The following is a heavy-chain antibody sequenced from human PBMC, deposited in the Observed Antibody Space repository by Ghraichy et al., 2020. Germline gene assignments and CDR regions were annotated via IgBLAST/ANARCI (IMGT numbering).Heavy chain of an antibody. CDR2: ISYDGSNK. Sequence: LSLTCAASGFTYSAYGKHQARQALAKELEWLAVISYDGSNKYYADSVKGRFTISRDNSKNTLYLQMNSLRAEDTAVYYCAKGDRLRLGELSLYLDYWGQGTLVTVSS. CDR3: AKGDRLRLGELSLYLDY. V-gene: IGHV3-30*18. D-gene: IGHD3-16*02. J-gene: IGHJ4*02. CDR1: GFTYSAYG.